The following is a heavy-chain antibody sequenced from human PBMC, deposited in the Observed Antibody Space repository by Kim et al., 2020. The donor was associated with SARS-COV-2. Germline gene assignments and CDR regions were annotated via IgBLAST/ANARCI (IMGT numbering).Heavy chain of an antibody. CDR1: GYTFTDYY. CDR3: ARSAHFWSGHYLDL. CDR2: INPYSGDT. D-gene: IGHD3-3*01. Sequence: ASVKVSCKASGYTFTDYYIHWVRHAPGQGLEWMGWINPYSGDTNYAQKFQGRVTMTRDTSISTPYVELSSLRSDDTAVYYCARSAHFWSGHYLDLWGQGTLIPVS. J-gene: IGHJ5*02. V-gene: IGHV1-2*02.